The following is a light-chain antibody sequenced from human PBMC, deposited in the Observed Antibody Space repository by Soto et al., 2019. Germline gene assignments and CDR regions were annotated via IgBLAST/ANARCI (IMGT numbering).Light chain of an antibody. CDR1: QSISTY. CDR3: QQSYRAPLT. Sequence: DIQMTQSPSSLSASVGDRVTITCRASQSISTYLNWYQQKPGKAPKFLIYAASSLQSGVPSRFSGSGSGTDFTLTISSLQPEDSATYYCQQSYRAPLTFGRGTKVAIK. J-gene: IGKJ3*01. CDR2: AAS. V-gene: IGKV1-39*01.